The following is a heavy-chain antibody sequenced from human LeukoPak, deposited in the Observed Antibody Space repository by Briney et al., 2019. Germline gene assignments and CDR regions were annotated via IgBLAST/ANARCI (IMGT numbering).Heavy chain of an antibody. V-gene: IGHV1-8*03. D-gene: IGHD6-13*01. CDR1: EYTFTSYD. CDR2: MNPKSGDT. J-gene: IGHJ3*02. CDR3: ARGEQQLVFAFDI. Sequence: ASVKVSCKASEYTFTSYDINWVRQATGQGLEWVGWMNPKSGDTGYAQKFQGRVTITRNTSISTAYMELNSLRAEDTAVYYCARGEQQLVFAFDIWGQGTMVTVSS.